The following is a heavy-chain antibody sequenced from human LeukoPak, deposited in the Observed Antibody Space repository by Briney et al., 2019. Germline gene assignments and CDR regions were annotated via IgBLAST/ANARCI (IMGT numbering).Heavy chain of an antibody. V-gene: IGHV3-30*03. CDR1: GFTFSSYG. CDR3: VRGWELLLNGFDY. J-gene: IGHJ4*02. CDR2: ISYDGSNK. D-gene: IGHD1-26*01. Sequence: AGGSLRLSCAASGFTFSSYGMHWVRQAPGKGLEWVAVISYDGSNKYYADSVKGRFTISRDNSKNTLYLQMNSLRAEDTAVYYRVRGWELLLNGFDYWGQGTLVTVSS.